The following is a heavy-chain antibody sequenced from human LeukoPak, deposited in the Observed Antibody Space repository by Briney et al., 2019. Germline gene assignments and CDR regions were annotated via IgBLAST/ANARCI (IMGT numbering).Heavy chain of an antibody. Sequence: SETLSLTCTVSGGSISSYYWSWIRQPPGKGLEWIGYIYYSGSTNYNPSHKSRVTISVDTSKNQFSLKLSSVTAADTAVYYCARMVESTVTIAFENWFDPWGQGTLVTVSS. CDR3: ARMVESTVTIAFENWFDP. CDR1: GGSISSYY. J-gene: IGHJ5*02. D-gene: IGHD4-11*01. V-gene: IGHV4-59*01. CDR2: IYYSGST.